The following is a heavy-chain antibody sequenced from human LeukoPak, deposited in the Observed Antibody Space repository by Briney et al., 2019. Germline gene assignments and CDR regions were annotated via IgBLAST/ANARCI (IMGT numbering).Heavy chain of an antibody. Sequence: GASVKVSCKASGGTFSSYAISWVRQAPGQGLEWMGGIIPIFGTANYAQKFQGRVTITADESASTAYMELSSLRSEDTAVYYCARGMVRGHYFDYWGQGTLVTVSS. CDR2: IIPIFGTA. V-gene: IGHV1-69*13. J-gene: IGHJ4*02. CDR3: ARGMVRGHYFDY. CDR1: GGTFSSYA. D-gene: IGHD3-10*01.